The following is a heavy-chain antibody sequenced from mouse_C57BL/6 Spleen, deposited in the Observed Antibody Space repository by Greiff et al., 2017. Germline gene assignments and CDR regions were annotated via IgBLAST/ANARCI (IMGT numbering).Heavy chain of an antibody. Sequence: QVQLQQPGAELVKPGASVKLSCKASGYTFTSYWMHWVKQRPGQGLEWIGMIHPNSGSTNYNEKFKSKATLTVDQSSSTAYMQLSSLTSEDSAVYYCARKKTYGSTWYFDVWGTGTTVTVSS. CDR2: IHPNSGST. CDR3: ARKKTYGSTWYFDV. V-gene: IGHV1-64*01. CDR1: GYTFTSYW. J-gene: IGHJ1*03. D-gene: IGHD1-1*01.